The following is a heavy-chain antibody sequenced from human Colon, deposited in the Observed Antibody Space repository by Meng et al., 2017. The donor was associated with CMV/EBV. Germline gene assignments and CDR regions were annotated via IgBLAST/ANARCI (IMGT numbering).Heavy chain of an antibody. D-gene: IGHD3-3*01. Sequence: FRVSYPPCVSHPSAKGLEWVSFTSNTGIPTHYADSVRGRFTISRDNARNSLSLQMNGLRAADTAVYYCVRNRDYDFWTGYPNWFDPWGQGTLVTVSS. CDR3: VRNRDYDFWTGYPNWFDP. CDR2: TSNTGIPT. J-gene: IGHJ5*02. V-gene: IGHV3-11*04. CDR1: FRVSY.